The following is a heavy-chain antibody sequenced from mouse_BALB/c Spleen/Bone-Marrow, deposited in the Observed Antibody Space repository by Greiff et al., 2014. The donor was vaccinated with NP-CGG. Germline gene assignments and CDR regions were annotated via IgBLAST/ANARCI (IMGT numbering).Heavy chain of an antibody. V-gene: IGHV2-9*02. Sequence: QVQLQQSGPGLVAPSQSLSITCTVSGFSLTNYGVHWVRQPPGKGLEWLGVIWADGSTNYNSALMSRLSISKDNSKSQVFFKMNSLQTDDTAMYYCARITTATGAMDYWGLGTSVTVSS. D-gene: IGHD1-2*01. CDR2: IWADGST. CDR3: ARITTATGAMDY. CDR1: GFSLTNYG. J-gene: IGHJ4*01.